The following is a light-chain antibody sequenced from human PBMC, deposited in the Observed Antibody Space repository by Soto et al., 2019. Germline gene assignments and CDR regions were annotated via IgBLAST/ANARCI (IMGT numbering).Light chain of an antibody. V-gene: IGKV3-20*01. J-gene: IGKJ4*01. CDR3: QQYGSSPLT. CDR2: GAS. CDR1: QSVSSSY. Sequence: EIVLTQSPGTLSLSPGERVTLSCRASQSVSSSYLAWYQQKPGQAPRLLIYGASSRATGIPDRFSGSGSGTDFTLTISRLEPEDFAVYYCQQYGSSPLTFGGGTKV.